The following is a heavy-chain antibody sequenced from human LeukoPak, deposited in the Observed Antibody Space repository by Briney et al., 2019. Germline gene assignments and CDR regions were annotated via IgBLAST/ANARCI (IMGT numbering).Heavy chain of an antibody. CDR1: GFTFSSYG. Sequence: GGSLRLSCAASGFTFSSYGIHWVRQAPGKGLVWVAFIRYDESDKYYGDSVKGQFTISRDNSKNTLYLQMNSLRAEDTAVYYCAKADSGTYYGLGDYFDYWGQGTLVTVSS. J-gene: IGHJ4*02. CDR2: IRYDESDK. CDR3: AKADSGTYYGLGDYFDY. V-gene: IGHV3-30*02. D-gene: IGHD1-26*01.